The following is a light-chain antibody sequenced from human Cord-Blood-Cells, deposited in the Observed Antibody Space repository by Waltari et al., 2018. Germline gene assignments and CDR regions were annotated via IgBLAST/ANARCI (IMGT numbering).Light chain of an antibody. J-gene: IGLJ3*02. CDR2: EDN. V-gene: IGLV6-57*01. CDR3: QSYDSSNWV. Sequence: FMLTQPHSVSESPGKTVTISCTRSSSSTASNYVQWYQQRPGSSPTTVIYEDNQRPSGPPDRFSGSIDSSSNSASLTISGLKTEDEADYYCQSYDSSNWVFGGGTKLTVL. CDR1: SSSTASNY.